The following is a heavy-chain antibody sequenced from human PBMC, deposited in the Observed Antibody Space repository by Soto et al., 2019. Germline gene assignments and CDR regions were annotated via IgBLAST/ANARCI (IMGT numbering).Heavy chain of an antibody. CDR2: IYYSGST. D-gene: IGHD3-22*01. V-gene: IGHV4-61*01. CDR1: AYSISSCYY. J-gene: IGHJ5*02. Sequence: PSETLSLTSAVSAYSISSCYYRSWIRQPPEKGLEWIGYIYYSGSTNYNPSLKSRVTISVGTSKNQSSLKLSSVTAADTSVYYCARHLYYYDSSGYYTGYNWFDPWGQGTLVTVSS. CDR3: ARHLYYYDSSGYYTGYNWFDP.